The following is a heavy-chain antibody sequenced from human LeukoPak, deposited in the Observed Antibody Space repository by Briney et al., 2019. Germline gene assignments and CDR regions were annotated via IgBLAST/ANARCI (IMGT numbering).Heavy chain of an antibody. D-gene: IGHD3-22*01. J-gene: IGHJ5*02. CDR3: NRVLRPFPGSGYRNWFDP. V-gene: IGHV3-15*01. CDR1: GFTFSDAW. CDR2: IKSRSDGGTT. Sequence: GSLRLSCAASGFTFSDAWMAWVRQVPGKGLEWLGRIKSRSDGGTTDYAAPVRGRFFISRDDSKDTLYVQMNSLKTEDIGIYYCNRVLRPFPGSGYRNWFDPWGQGTLVTVSS.